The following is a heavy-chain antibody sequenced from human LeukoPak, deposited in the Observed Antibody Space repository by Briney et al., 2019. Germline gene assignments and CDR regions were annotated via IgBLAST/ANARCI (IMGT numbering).Heavy chain of an antibody. CDR1: GGSFSGYY. CDR3: ASGGYLTHGVNRLVEYAFDI. Sequence: PSETLSLTCAVYGGSFSGYYWSWIRQPPGKGLEWIGEINHSGSTNYNPSLKSRVTISVDTSKNQFSLKLSSVTAADTAVYYCASGGYLTHGVNRLVEYAFDIWGQGTMVTVSS. V-gene: IGHV4-34*01. J-gene: IGHJ3*02. CDR2: INHSGST. D-gene: IGHD2-8*01.